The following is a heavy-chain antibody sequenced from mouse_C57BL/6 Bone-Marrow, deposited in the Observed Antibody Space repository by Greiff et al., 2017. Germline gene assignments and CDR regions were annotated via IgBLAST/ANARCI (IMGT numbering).Heavy chain of an antibody. CDR2: ISSGGSYT. CDR3: ARDDWYFDV. V-gene: IGHV5-6*01. J-gene: IGHJ1*03. CDR1: GFTFRSYG. Sequence: EVHLVESGGDLVKPGGSLKLSCAASGFTFRSYGMSWVRQTPDKRLEWVATISSGGSYTYYPDSVKGRFTISRDNDKNTLYLQMSSLKSEDTAMYYCARDDWYFDVWGTGTTVTVSS.